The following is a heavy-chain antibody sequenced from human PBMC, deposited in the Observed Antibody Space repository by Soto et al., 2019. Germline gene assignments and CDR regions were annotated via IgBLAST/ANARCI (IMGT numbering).Heavy chain of an antibody. Sequence: SLRLPYAVSGGTIVDYARRWIRQAPGKGLEWVSGISWNSASIGYADSVKGRFTISRDNAKNSLYLQMNTLRAEDTALYYCAKANLEQWLGNGICFDYWGQGTLVTVSS. D-gene: IGHD6-19*01. CDR2: ISWNSASI. CDR1: GGTIVDYA. V-gene: IGHV3-9*01. J-gene: IGHJ4*02. CDR3: AKANLEQWLGNGICFDY.